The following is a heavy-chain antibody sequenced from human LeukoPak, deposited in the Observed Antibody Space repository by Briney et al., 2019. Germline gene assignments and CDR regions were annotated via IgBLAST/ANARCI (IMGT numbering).Heavy chain of an antibody. CDR2: INPTGGST. CDR3: ARDHYHKIHSVMVTAPDY. J-gene: IGHJ4*02. CDR1: GYTFTSYY. D-gene: IGHD2-21*02. V-gene: IGHV1-46*01. Sequence: ASVKVSCKASGYTFTSYYMHWVRQAPGQGLEWMGIINPTGGSTSYAQKFQGRVTMTRDTSTSTVYMELSSLRSEDTAVYYCARDHYHKIHSVMVTAPDYWGQGTLVIVSS.